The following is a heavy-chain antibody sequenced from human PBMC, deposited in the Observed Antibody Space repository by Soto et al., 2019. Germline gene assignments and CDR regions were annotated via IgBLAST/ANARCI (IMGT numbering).Heavy chain of an antibody. V-gene: IGHV3-30-3*01. J-gene: IGHJ6*02. D-gene: IGHD3-16*01. CDR3: GRGGGSQYYYYGMDV. CDR1: GFTFSSYA. Sequence: QVQLVESGGGVVQPGRSLRLSCAASGFTFSSYAMHWVRQAPGKGLEWVAVISYDGSNKYYADSVKGRFTISRDNSKNTLDLQMKSRGAEDTAWYYCGRGGGSQYYYYGMDVLGQGTTVTVSS. CDR2: ISYDGSNK.